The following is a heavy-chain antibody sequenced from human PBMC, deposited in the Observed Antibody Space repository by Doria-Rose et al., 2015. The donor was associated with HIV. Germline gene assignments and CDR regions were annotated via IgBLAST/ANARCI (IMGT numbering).Heavy chain of an antibody. Sequence: QITLKESGPVLVKPTETLTLTCTVSGVSLSSPGMGVSWIRQPPGKALEWLANIFSDDERSYETSPKSRLTISRGTSKSQVVLTMTDTDPVDTATYYCARIKSSRWYHKYYFDFWGQGTLVIVSA. CDR1: GVSLSSPGMG. D-gene: IGHD6-13*01. J-gene: IGHJ4*02. V-gene: IGHV2-26*01. CDR2: IFSDDER. CDR3: ARIKSSRWYHKYYFDF.